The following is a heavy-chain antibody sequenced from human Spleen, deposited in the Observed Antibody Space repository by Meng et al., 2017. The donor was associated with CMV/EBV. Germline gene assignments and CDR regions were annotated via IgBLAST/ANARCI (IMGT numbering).Heavy chain of an antibody. V-gene: IGHV4-4*02. CDR2: IYHSEST. Sequence: CAVAGGSISSSNWWSWVRQPPGKGLEWIGEIYHSESTNYNPSLKSRVTISVDKSKNQFSLKLSSVTAADTAVYYCARFGDDSSKDYWGQGTLITVSS. J-gene: IGHJ4*02. CDR3: ARFGDDSSKDY. D-gene: IGHD3-16*01. CDR1: GGSISSSNW.